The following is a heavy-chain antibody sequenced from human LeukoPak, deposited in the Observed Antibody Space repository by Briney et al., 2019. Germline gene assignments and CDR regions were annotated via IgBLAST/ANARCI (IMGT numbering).Heavy chain of an antibody. V-gene: IGHV3-9*01. CDR2: ISWNSGGM. J-gene: IGHJ4*02. CDR3: ARGRWLSESPLDY. Sequence: PGRSLRLSCAASGFSFDDYAMRWVRQAPGKGLEWVSGISWNSGGMGYADSVKGRFTISRDNAKNSLYLQMNSLRTEDTALYYCARGRWLSESPLDYWGQGTLVTVSS. CDR1: GFSFDDYA. D-gene: IGHD3-16*01.